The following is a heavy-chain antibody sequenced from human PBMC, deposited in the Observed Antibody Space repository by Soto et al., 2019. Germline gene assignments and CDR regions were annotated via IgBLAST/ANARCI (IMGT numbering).Heavy chain of an antibody. V-gene: IGHV4-30-2*01. J-gene: IGHJ4*02. CDR3: ARQPGMIVVVIPPLFDY. D-gene: IGHD3-22*01. Sequence: SETLSLTCAVSGGSISSGGYSWSWIRQPPGKGLEWIGYIYHSGSTYYNPSLKSRVTISVDRSKNQFSLRLSSVTAADTAVYYCARQPGMIVVVIPPLFDYWGQGTLATVSS. CDR2: IYHSGST. CDR1: GGSISSGGYS.